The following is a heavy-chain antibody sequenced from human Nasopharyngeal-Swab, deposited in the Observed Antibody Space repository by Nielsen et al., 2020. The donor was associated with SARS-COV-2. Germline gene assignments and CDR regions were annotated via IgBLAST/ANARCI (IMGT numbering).Heavy chain of an antibody. V-gene: IGHV3-23*01. CDR3: AKEGSRTTVITIYWYFDL. D-gene: IGHD2/OR15-2a*01. CDR2: ISGSGGST. Sequence: GESLKISCAASGFTFSSYAMGWVRQAPGKGLEWVSAISGSGGSTYYADSVKGRFTISRDNSKNTLYLQMNSLRAEDTAVYYCAKEGSRTTVITIYWYFDLWGRGTLVTVSS. J-gene: IGHJ2*01. CDR1: GFTFSSYA.